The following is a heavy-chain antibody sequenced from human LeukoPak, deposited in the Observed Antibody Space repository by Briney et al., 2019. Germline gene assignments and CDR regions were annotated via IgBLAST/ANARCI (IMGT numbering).Heavy chain of an antibody. CDR3: ARPGYHLNDYGDYYFDY. CDR1: GYSFTSYW. Sequence: GESLKISCKGSGYSFTSYWIGWVRQMPGKGLEWMGIIYPGDSDTRYSPSFQGQVTISADKSISTAYLQWSSLKASDTAMYHCARPGYHLNDYGDYYFDYWGQGTLVTVSS. CDR2: IYPGDSDT. D-gene: IGHD4-17*01. V-gene: IGHV5-51*01. J-gene: IGHJ4*02.